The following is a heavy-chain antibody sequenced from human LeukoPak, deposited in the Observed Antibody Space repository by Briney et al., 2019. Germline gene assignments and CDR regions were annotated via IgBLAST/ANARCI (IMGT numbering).Heavy chain of an antibody. D-gene: IGHD1-26*01. J-gene: IGHJ5*02. CDR3: AMHSDRYSGSYNNWFDP. Sequence: SETLSLTCTVSGGSISSSSYYWGWIRQPPGKGLEWNGSIYYSGSTYYNPSLKSRVTISVDTSKNQFSLKLSSVTAADKAVYYCAMHSDRYSGSYNNWFDPWGQGTLVTVSS. CDR1: GGSISSSSYY. V-gene: IGHV4-39*01. CDR2: IYYSGST.